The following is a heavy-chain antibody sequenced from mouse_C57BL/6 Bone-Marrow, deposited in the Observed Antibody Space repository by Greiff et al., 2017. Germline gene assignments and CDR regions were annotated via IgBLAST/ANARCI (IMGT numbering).Heavy chain of an antibody. CDR3: ARRGWLLRDFDY. V-gene: IGHV1-55*01. J-gene: IGHJ2*01. Sequence: QVQLQQPGAELVKPGASVKMSCKASGYTFTSYWITWVKQRPGQGLEWIGDIYPGSGSTNYNEKFKSKATLTVATSSSTAYMQLSSLTSEDSAVYYCARRGWLLRDFDYWGQGTTLTVSS. D-gene: IGHD2-3*01. CDR2: IYPGSGST. CDR1: GYTFTSYW.